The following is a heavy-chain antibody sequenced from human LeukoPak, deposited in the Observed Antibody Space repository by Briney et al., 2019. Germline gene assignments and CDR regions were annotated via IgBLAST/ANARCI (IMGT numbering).Heavy chain of an antibody. J-gene: IGHJ5*02. Sequence: GASVKVSCKASGKNFTGYYMHWVRQAPGQGLEWMGWINPNSGGTNYAQKFQGRVTMTRDTSISKAYMELRRLRYDDTAVYYCERAWIKLWRGWFDPWGQGTLVTVSS. D-gene: IGHD5-18*01. V-gene: IGHV1-2*02. CDR3: ERAWIKLWRGWFDP. CDR1: GKNFTGYY. CDR2: INPNSGGT.